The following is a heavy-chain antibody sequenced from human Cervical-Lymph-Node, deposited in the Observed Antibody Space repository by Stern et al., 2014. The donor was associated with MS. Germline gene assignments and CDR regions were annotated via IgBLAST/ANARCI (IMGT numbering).Heavy chain of an antibody. J-gene: IGHJ2*01. CDR3: ARIGPAAYPSYFDV. V-gene: IGHV2-70*01. D-gene: IGHD2-2*02. CDR1: GFSLNTNGMC. Sequence: ESGPALVKPTQTLTLTCTFSGFSLNTNGMCVTWIRQSPGKAPEWLALIDWDDETYYSTSLKTRLTVSKDTSKNQVVLIMTNMDPVDTATYYCARIGPAAYPSYFDVWGRGTLVTVSS. CDR2: IDWDDET.